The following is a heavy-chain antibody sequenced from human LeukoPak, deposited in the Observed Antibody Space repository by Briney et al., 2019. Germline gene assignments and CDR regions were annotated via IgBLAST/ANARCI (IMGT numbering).Heavy chain of an antibody. D-gene: IGHD6-19*01. Sequence: ASVKVSCKASGYTFTSYAMHWVRQAPGQRLEWMGWINAGNGNTKYSQEFQGRVTITRDTSASTAYMELSSLRSEDTAVYYCARGEQWLTNDAFDIWGQGTMVTVSS. CDR3: ARGEQWLTNDAFDI. J-gene: IGHJ3*02. V-gene: IGHV1-3*01. CDR1: GYTFTSYA. CDR2: INAGNGNT.